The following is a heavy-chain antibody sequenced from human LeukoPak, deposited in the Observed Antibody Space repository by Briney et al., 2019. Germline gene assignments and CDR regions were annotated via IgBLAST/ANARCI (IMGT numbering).Heavy chain of an antibody. D-gene: IGHD4-11*01. CDR3: ARVTQRDSNLYGMDV. CDR2: IIPMFGTT. CDR1: GGTFSSYP. Sequence: SVKVSCKASGGTFSSYPISWVRQAPGQGLAWMGGIIPMFGTTNYALKFQGRVTITADESTTTAYMELSSLKSEDTAVYYCARVTQRDSNLYGMDVWGQGTTVTVSS. V-gene: IGHV1-69*13. J-gene: IGHJ6*02.